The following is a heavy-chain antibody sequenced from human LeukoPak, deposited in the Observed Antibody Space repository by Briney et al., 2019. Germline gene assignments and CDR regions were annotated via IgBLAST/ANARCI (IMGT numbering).Heavy chain of an antibody. CDR3: ARVGLRHAFDI. V-gene: IGHV3-7*01. CDR2: IKQDGSEK. Sequence: GSLRLSCAASGFIFSSYWMSWVRQAPGKGLQWVANIKQDGSEKYYVDSVKGRFTISRDNAKNSLYLQMNSLRAEDTAVYYCARVGLRHAFDIWGQGTMVTVSS. CDR1: GFIFSSYW. J-gene: IGHJ3*02. D-gene: IGHD5-12*01.